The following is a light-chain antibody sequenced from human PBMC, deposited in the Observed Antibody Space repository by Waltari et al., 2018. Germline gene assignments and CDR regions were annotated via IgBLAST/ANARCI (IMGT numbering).Light chain of an antibody. Sequence: SSELTQDPAVSVALGQTVRITCQGASPRRSYARWYQQRPGQAPRLVLYGQDNRPPGIPDRFSGSTSGDTASLTITGAQAEDEADYYCHSRDTISTRVFGGGTRLTV. CDR3: HSRDTISTRV. V-gene: IGLV3-19*01. J-gene: IGLJ3*02. CDR1: SPRRSY. CDR2: GQD.